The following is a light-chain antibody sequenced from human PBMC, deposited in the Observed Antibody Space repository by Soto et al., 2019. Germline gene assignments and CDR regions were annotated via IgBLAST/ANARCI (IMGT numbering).Light chain of an antibody. V-gene: IGLV2-8*01. J-gene: IGLJ1*01. CDR1: SGDVGGYNY. CDR3: SSYAGSTNYV. Sequence: QSVLTQPPSASGSPGQSVTISCTGTSGDVGGYNYVSWYQQHPGKAPKLMIFEVSERPSGVPDRFSASKSGNTASLTVSGLQAEDEADYYCSSYAGSTNYVFGTGTTVTVL. CDR2: EVS.